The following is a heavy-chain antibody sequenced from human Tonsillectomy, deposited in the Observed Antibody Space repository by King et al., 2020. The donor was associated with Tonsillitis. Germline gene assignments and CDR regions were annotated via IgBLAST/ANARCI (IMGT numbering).Heavy chain of an antibody. D-gene: IGHD4-17*01. V-gene: IGHV3-23*04. CDR1: GFTFSSYA. CDR3: AKGATVIWYFDL. Sequence: VQLVESGGGLVQPGGSLRLSCAASGFTFSSYAMSWVRQAPGKGLEWVSTISGSGGSAYYSDSGKGRFTISRDNSKNTLYLQMNSLRAEDTAVYYCAKGATVIWYFDLWGRGTLVTVSS. J-gene: IGHJ2*01. CDR2: ISGSGGSA.